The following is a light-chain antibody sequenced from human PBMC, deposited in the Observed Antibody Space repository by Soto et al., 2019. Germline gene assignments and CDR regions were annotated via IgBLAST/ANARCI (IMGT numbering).Light chain of an antibody. CDR3: SSYAGSNFVV. J-gene: IGLJ2*01. CDR2: EVT. Sequence: QSALTQPPSASGSPGQSVTISCTGTSSDVGGYNYVSWHQQHPGKAPKLMIYEVTKRPSGVPDRFSGSKSDNTASLTVSGLQAEDEADYYCSSYAGSNFVVFGGGTQLTVL. CDR1: SSDVGGYNY. V-gene: IGLV2-8*01.